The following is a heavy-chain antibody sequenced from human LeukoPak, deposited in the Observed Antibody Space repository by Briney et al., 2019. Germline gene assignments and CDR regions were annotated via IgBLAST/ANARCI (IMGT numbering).Heavy chain of an antibody. CDR3: ARDWVYSGSYSFWFDP. Sequence: ASVKVSCKASGYTFTSYDINWVRQATGQGLEWMGWMNPNSGNTGYAQKFQGRVTITRNTSISTAYMELSSLRSEDTAVYYCARDWVYSGSYSFWFDPWGQGTLVTVSS. D-gene: IGHD1-26*01. J-gene: IGHJ5*02. CDR1: GYTFTSYD. V-gene: IGHV1-8*03. CDR2: MNPNSGNT.